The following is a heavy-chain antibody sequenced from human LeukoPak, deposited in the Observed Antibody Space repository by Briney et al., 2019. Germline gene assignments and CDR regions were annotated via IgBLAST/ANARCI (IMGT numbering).Heavy chain of an antibody. J-gene: IGHJ6*03. V-gene: IGHV1-18*01. D-gene: IGHD6-6*01. CDR2: INVYNGTT. CDR3: ASRSYSSSSDHPYHYLDV. CDR1: GYSFTNFR. Sequence: AAVRVSSKASGYSFTNFRISGGRHAPGQSGEWRGWINVYNGTTNYAQKVQGSVTMTTDTSTSTAYMDLRSLTSDDTAMYYCASRSYSSSSDHPYHYLDVWGKGTTVTVSS.